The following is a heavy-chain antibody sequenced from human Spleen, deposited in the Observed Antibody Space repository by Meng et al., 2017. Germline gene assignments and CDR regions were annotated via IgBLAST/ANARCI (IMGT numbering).Heavy chain of an antibody. CDR3: ARDEDISAAGKLFGDY. J-gene: IGHJ4*02. CDR1: GYTFPDYW. CDR2: INPKSGDT. D-gene: IGHD6-13*01. V-gene: IGHV1-2*06. Sequence: VQLVQSGAEVKEPGASVKVSGKASGYTFPDYWLHWVRRAPGQGLEWMGRINPKSGDTHYAQRFQGRVTMTGDTSISTAYMELSGLRSDDTAMYYCARDEDISAAGKLFGDYWGQGTLVTVSS.